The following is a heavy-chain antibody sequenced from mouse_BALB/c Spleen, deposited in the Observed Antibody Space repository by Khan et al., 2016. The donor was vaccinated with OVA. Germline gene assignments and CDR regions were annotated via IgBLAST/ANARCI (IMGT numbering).Heavy chain of an antibody. Sequence: VQLQESGPELVKPGASVRISCKASGSTFTNFYIHWVKQRPGQGLEWIGWIYPGNVNTKYNENLKGKATLTADKSSSTAYMLLSSLTSEDSAVYFCARGDYYGTYAMDYWGQGTSVIVSS. CDR2: IYPGNVNT. V-gene: IGHV1S56*01. D-gene: IGHD1-1*01. CDR1: GSTFTNFY. CDR3: ARGDYYGTYAMDY. J-gene: IGHJ4*01.